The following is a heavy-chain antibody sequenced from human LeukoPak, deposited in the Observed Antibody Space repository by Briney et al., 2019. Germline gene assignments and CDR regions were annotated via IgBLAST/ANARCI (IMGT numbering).Heavy chain of an antibody. CDR1: GFTFSSNN. J-gene: IGHJ4*02. CDR3: ARDPTQYLRYGHFDY. Sequence: GGSLRLSFAASGFTFSSNNMNWVRQAPGKGLEWVSYISSSSSPIYYADSVKGRFTISRDNAKNSLYLQMNSLSDEDTAVYYCARDPTQYLRYGHFDYWGQGTLVTVSS. CDR2: ISSSSSPI. V-gene: IGHV3-48*02. D-gene: IGHD5/OR15-5a*01.